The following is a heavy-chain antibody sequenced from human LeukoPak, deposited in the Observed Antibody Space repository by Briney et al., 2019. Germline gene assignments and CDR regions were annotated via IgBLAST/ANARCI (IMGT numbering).Heavy chain of an antibody. J-gene: IGHJ4*02. CDR2: IHYSGET. CDR3: ARDLTFDY. CDR1: GGSISGYY. V-gene: IGHV4-59*12. Sequence: PSETLSLTCTVSGGSISGYYRSWIRQPPGKGLEWIGYIHYSGETNYNPSLSSRVTIAMDTSKNQFSLNLRSVTAADTAVYYCARDLTFDYWGQGALVTVSS.